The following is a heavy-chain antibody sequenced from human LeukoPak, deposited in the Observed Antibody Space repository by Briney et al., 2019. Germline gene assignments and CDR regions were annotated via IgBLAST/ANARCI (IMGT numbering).Heavy chain of an antibody. CDR2: IYTSGST. J-gene: IGHJ6*03. CDR3: ARGGSGSYLPVYYYYYMDV. CDR1: GGSISSGSYY. Sequence: SETLSLTCTVSGGSISSGSYYWSWIRQPAGKGLEWIGRIYTSGSTNYNPSLKSRVTISVDTSKNQFSLKLSSVTAADTAVYYCARGGSGSYLPVYYYYYMDVWGKGTTVTISS. V-gene: IGHV4-61*02. D-gene: IGHD3-10*01.